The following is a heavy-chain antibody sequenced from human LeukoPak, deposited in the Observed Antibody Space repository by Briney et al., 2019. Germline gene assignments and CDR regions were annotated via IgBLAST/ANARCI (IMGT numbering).Heavy chain of an antibody. V-gene: IGHV4-59*12. Sequence: SETLSLTCTVSGGSISGYYWSWIRQPPGKGLEWIGYIYYSGSTNYNPSLKSRVSISVDTSKNQFSLKLSSVTAADTAAYYCARLTYCSGGSCHYYFDYWGQGTLVTVSS. CDR1: GGSISGYY. CDR2: IYYSGST. CDR3: ARLTYCSGGSCHYYFDY. J-gene: IGHJ4*02. D-gene: IGHD2-15*01.